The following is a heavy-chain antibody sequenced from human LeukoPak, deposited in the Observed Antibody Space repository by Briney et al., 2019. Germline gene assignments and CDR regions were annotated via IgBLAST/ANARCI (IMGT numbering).Heavy chain of an antibody. D-gene: IGHD6-13*01. CDR2: INHSGST. CDR1: GFTFSSYA. Sequence: PGGSLRLSCAASGFTFSSYAMSWIRQPPGKGLEWIGEINHSGSTNYNPSLKSRVTISVDTSKNQFSLKLSSVTAADTAVYYCARVPPYSSSLSWFDPWGQGTLVTVSS. J-gene: IGHJ5*02. CDR3: ARVPPYSSSLSWFDP. V-gene: IGHV4-34*01.